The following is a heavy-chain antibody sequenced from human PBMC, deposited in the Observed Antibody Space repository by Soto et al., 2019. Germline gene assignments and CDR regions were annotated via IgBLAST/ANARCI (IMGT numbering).Heavy chain of an antibody. CDR3: ARDREDGLDV. CDR1: GGSIISGASS. J-gene: IGHJ6*02. Sequence: KTSETLSLTCPVAGGSIISGASSWNWIRQPPGKGLEWIGYIYHSGTTFYNPSLKSRVTISIDRSKNQFSLKVLSVTAADTAVYFCARDREDGLDVWGQGTTVTVSS. V-gene: IGHV4-30-2*01. CDR2: IYHSGTT. D-gene: IGHD1-26*01.